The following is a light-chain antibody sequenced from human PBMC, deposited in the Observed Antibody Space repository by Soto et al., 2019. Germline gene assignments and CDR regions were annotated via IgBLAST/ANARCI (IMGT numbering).Light chain of an antibody. CDR1: SSDVGSYNR. V-gene: IGLV2-18*01. CDR2: EVN. CDR3: SLYISGSTYV. J-gene: IGLJ1*01. Sequence: QSVLTQPPSVSGSTGQSVTISCTGTSSDVGSYNRLSWYQQPPGTAPKLIMYEVNTRPSGVPDRFSGSKSGSTASLTISGLQAEDEADYYCSLYISGSTYVFGTGTK.